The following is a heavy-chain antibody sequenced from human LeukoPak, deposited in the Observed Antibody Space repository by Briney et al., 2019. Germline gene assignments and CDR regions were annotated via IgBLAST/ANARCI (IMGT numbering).Heavy chain of an antibody. V-gene: IGHV3-7*01. CDR2: IKQDGSEK. CDR1: GFTFSSYW. D-gene: IGHD3-16*01. CDR3: ARDLVITFGGDWFDP. J-gene: IGHJ5*02. Sequence: GGSLRLSCAASGFTFSSYWMSWVRQAPGKGLEWVANIKQDGSEKYYVDSAKGRFTISRDNAKNSLYLQMNSLRAEDTAVYYCARDLVITFGGDWFDPWGQGTLVTVSS.